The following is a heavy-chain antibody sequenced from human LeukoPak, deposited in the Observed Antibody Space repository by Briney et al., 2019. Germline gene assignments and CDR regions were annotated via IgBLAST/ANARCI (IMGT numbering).Heavy chain of an antibody. CDR2: IYHSGST. D-gene: IGHD2-21*01. J-gene: IGHJ4*02. CDR3: ARGRGGGDWGYSDY. V-gene: IGHV4-38-2*01. Sequence: SETLSPTCAVSGYSISSGYYWGWIRQPPGKGLEWIGSIYHSGSTYYNPSLKSRVTISVDTSKNQFSLKLSSVTAADTAVYYCARGRGGGDWGYSDYWGQGTLVTVSS. CDR1: GYSISSGYY.